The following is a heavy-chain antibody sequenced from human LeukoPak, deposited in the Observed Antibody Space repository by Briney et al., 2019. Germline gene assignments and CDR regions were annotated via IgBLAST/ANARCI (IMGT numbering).Heavy chain of an antibody. J-gene: IGHJ6*03. D-gene: IGHD1-1*01. CDR1: GFTFSSYS. CDR3: ARDRVRRTRTTRNYYYYYMDV. Sequence: GGSLRLSCAASGFTFSSYSMNWVRQAPGKGLEWVSYISSSSTIYYADSVKGRFTISRDNAKNTLYLQMNSLRAEDTAVYYCARDRVRRTRTTRNYYYYYMDVWGKGTTVTVSS. V-gene: IGHV3-48*01. CDR2: ISSSSTI.